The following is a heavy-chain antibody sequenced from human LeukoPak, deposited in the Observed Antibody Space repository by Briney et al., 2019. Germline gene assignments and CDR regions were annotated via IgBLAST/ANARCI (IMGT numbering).Heavy chain of an antibody. CDR2: IFYNGST. CDR3: AREGGSYGGDFDY. D-gene: IGHD1-26*01. J-gene: IGHJ4*02. CDR1: GGSISSYY. V-gene: IGHV4-59*01. Sequence: SETLSLTCTVSGGSISSYYWSWIRQPPGKGLEWIGYIFYNGSTHYNPSLKSRVTISLDTSKNQFSLKLASVTAADPAVYYCAREGGSYGGDFDYWGQGTLVTVSS.